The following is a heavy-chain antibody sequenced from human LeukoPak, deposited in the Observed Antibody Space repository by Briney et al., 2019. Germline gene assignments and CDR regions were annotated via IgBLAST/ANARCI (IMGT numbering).Heavy chain of an antibody. J-gene: IGHJ6*02. D-gene: IGHD6-13*01. CDR3: ASQSDYSSSWHAKYYYYGMDV. CDR2: IGGSGDIT. CDR1: GFSFSDYA. Sequence: PGGSLRLSCAASGFSFSDYAMSWVRQTPGEGLEWVSSIGGSGDITHYADSVKGRFTISRDNSKNTLCLEMNSLRADDTAVYYCASQSDYSSSWHAKYYYYGMDVWGQGTTVTVSS. V-gene: IGHV3-23*01.